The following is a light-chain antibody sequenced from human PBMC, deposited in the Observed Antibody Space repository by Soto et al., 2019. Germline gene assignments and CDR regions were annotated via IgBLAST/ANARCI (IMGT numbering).Light chain of an antibody. CDR1: QTINSNF. CDR3: QQHGRSPFT. Sequence: EIVLTQSPVSLSLSPGERATLSCRASQTINSNFLAWFQQKPGLAPRLLIYGASRRASGIPDRFSGSVSGTDFALTISRLEPEDFAVYFCQQHGRSPFTFGQGTKLQIK. V-gene: IGKV3-20*01. J-gene: IGKJ2*01. CDR2: GAS.